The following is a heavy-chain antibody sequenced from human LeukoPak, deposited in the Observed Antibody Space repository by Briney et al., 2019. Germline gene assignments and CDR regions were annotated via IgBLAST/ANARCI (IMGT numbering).Heavy chain of an antibody. CDR3: TRDRLNKWFDP. V-gene: IGHV1-2*02. D-gene: IGHD5-12*01. CDR2: ININNGAT. Sequence: GASVKVSCKASGHLFTGDNYIHWVRQAPGQGPEWMGWININNGATYYTQKFQGRVTMTRDTSTITTYMELYRLTFDDVAVYYCTRDRLNKWFDPWGQGTLVTVSS. CDR1: GHLFTGDNY. J-gene: IGHJ5*02.